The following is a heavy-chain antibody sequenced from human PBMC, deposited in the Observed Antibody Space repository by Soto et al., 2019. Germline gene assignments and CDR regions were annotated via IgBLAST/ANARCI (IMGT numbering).Heavy chain of an antibody. CDR2: IWYDGSNK. J-gene: IGHJ6*02. V-gene: IGHV3-33*01. Sequence: PGGSLRLSCAASGFTFSSYGMHWVRQAPGKGLEWVAVIWYDGSNKYYADSVKGRFTISRDNSKNTLYLQMNSLRAEDTAVYYCARSYSSSWYYYYGMDVWGQGTTVTVSS. CDR3: ARSYSSSWYYYYGMDV. D-gene: IGHD6-13*01. CDR1: GFTFSSYG.